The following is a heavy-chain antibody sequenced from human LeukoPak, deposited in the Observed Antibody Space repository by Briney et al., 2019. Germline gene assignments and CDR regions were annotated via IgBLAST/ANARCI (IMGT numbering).Heavy chain of an antibody. CDR1: GGSISSSSYY. V-gene: IGHV4-39*01. J-gene: IGHJ4*02. Sequence: SETLSLTCTVSGGSISSSSYYWGWIRQPPGKGLEWIGSIYYSGSTYYNPTLKRRVTISVDTSKNQFSLKLSSVTAADTAVYYCARHDSSGWSYYFDYWGQGTLVAVSS. CDR2: IYYSGST. D-gene: IGHD6-19*01. CDR3: ARHDSSGWSYYFDY.